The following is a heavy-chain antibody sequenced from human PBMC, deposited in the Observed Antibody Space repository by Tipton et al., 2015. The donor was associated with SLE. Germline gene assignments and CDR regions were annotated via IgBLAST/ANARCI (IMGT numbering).Heavy chain of an antibody. CDR3: AREPYYYDSSGYYVSWFDP. J-gene: IGHJ5*02. CDR2: IYTSGST. Sequence: TLSLTCAVSGGSISSYYWSWIRQPPGKGLEWIGYIYTSGSTNYNPSLKSRVTISVDTSKNQFSLKLSSVTAADTAVYYCAREPYYYDSSGYYVSWFDPWGQGILVTVSS. V-gene: IGHV4-4*08. D-gene: IGHD3-22*01. CDR1: GGSISSYY.